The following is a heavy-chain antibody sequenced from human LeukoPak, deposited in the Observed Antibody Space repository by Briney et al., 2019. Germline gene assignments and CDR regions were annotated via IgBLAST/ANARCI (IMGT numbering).Heavy chain of an antibody. CDR2: INHSGST. CDR3: ARPKSPRLAEKFTHPPPYYYYYYYMDV. Sequence: PSETLSLTCAVYGGSFSGYYWSWIRQPPGKGLEWIGEINHSGSTNYNPSLKSRVTISVDTSKNQFSLKLSSVTAADTAVYYCARPKSPRLAEKFTHPPPYYYYYYYMDVWGKGTTVTVSS. CDR1: GGSFSGYY. V-gene: IGHV4-34*01. D-gene: IGHD2-21*01. J-gene: IGHJ6*03.